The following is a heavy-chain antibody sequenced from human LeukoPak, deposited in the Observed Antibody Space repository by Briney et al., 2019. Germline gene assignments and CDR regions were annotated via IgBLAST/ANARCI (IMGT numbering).Heavy chain of an antibody. J-gene: IGHJ4*02. D-gene: IGHD6-19*01. CDR2: IYYSGST. V-gene: IGHV4-59*01. Sequence: SETLSLTCTVSGGSISSYYWSWIRQPPGKGLEWIGYIYYSGSTNYNPSLKSRVTISLDTSKNQFSLNLSSVTAADTAVYYCARGDSSGWSFFDYWGQGTLVTVSS. CDR1: GGSISSYY. CDR3: ARGDSSGWSFFDY.